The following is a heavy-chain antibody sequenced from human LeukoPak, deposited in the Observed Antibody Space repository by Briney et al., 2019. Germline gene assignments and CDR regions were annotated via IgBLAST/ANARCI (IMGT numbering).Heavy chain of an antibody. J-gene: IGHJ5*02. V-gene: IGHV1-69*04. CDR3: AEQELVAPNWFDP. D-gene: IGHD5-12*01. CDR1: GGTFSSYA. Sequence: ASVKVPCKASGGTFSSYAISWVRQAPGQGLEWMGRIIPILGIANYAQKFQGRVTITADKSTSTAYMELSSLRSEDTAVYYCAEQELVAPNWFDPWGQGTLVTVSS. CDR2: IIPILGIA.